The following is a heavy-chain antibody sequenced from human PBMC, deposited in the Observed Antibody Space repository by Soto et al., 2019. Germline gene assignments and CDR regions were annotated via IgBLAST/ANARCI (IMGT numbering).Heavy chain of an antibody. Sequence: PGGSLRLSCVASGFTFSDYYMSWIRQAPGRGLEWISYISSSSSSTNYADSVKGRFTISRDNAKNSLYLQMSSLRAEDTAVYYCARGRYSGSGSCYFDYWGQGTLVTVSS. CDR3: ARGRYSGSGSCYFDY. CDR1: GFTFSDYY. CDR2: ISSSSSST. V-gene: IGHV3-11*06. J-gene: IGHJ4*02. D-gene: IGHD3-10*01.